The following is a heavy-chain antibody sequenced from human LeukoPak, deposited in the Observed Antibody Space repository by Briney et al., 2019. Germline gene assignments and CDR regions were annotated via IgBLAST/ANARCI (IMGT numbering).Heavy chain of an antibody. Sequence: GGSLRLSCAASGFTFNTYDMHWVRQASGKGLEWVSSIGTVGDTYYAGSVKGRFTISRDNSKNTLYLQMNSLRAEDTAVYYCAKSARDYSKPDYWGQGTLVTVSS. D-gene: IGHD2-15*01. CDR1: GFTFNTYD. CDR3: AKSARDYSKPDY. CDR2: IGTVGDT. J-gene: IGHJ4*02. V-gene: IGHV3-13*01.